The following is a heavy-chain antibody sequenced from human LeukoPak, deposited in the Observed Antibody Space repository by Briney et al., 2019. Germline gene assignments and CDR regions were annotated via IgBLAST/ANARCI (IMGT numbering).Heavy chain of an antibody. J-gene: IGHJ4*02. CDR1: GFIFSSYN. CDR2: ISGTSSYI. D-gene: IGHD6-13*01. CDR3: AKRPSYGSIAATGTV. Sequence: GGSLRLSCAASGFIFSSYNMNWVRQAPGKGLEWVSSISGTSSYIFYGDSVRGRFTISRDNSKNTLYLQMNSLRAEDTAVYYCAKRPSYGSIAATGTVGGQGTLVTVSS. V-gene: IGHV3-21*01.